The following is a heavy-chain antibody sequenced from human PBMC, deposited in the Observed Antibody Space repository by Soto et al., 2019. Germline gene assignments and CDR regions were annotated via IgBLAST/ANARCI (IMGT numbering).Heavy chain of an antibody. Sequence: QVQLVQSGAEVKKPGSAVKVSCKASGGTFTKYAMNWVRQAPGQGPECMGGIIPIFDTPRYAQRFQGRVTITVDESTNTAYMDLSRLTFEDTAMYYCARSIGSGGVVGGFDYWGQGTLVTVSS. CDR2: IIPIFDTP. CDR3: ARSIGSGGVVGGFDY. D-gene: IGHD3-16*02. J-gene: IGHJ4*02. V-gene: IGHV1-69*01. CDR1: GGTFTKYA.